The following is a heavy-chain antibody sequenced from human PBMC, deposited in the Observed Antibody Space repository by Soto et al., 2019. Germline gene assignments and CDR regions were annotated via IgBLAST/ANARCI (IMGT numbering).Heavy chain of an antibody. J-gene: IGHJ5*02. CDR1: GGSVTTY. CDR3: ASSFCSYCVSCNWFDP. V-gene: IGHV4-59*02. Sequence: QVQLQESGPGLVKASETLSLTCPVSGGSVTTYWGWIRQPPGKGLEWIGYINYSDTTKYNSALKSRVTITVDTSKPQFSRNLRSVIAADPAVYYCASSFCSYCVSCNWFDPWGPGILVIVSS. D-gene: IGHD2-8*01. CDR2: INYSDTT.